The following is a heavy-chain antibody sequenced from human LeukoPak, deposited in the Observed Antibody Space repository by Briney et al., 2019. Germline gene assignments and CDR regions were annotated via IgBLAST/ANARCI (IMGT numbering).Heavy chain of an antibody. D-gene: IGHD4-11*01. V-gene: IGHV1-69*05. Sequence: SVKVSCKASGGTFSSYAISWVRQAPGQGLEWMGGIIPIFGTANYAQKFQGRVTITTDGSTSTAYMELSSLRSEDTAVYYCARSLYSNYVSLDYWGQGTLVTVSS. CDR2: IIPIFGTA. CDR1: GGTFSSYA. CDR3: ARSLYSNYVSLDY. J-gene: IGHJ4*02.